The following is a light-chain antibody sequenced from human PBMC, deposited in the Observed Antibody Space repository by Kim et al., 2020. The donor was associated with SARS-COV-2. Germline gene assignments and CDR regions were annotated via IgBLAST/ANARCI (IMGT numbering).Light chain of an antibody. V-gene: IGLV3-21*04. CDR1: NIGSKS. J-gene: IGLJ3*02. Sequence: SYELTQPPSVSVAPGKTARITCGGNNIGSKSVHWYQQKPGQAPVLVIYYDSDRPSGIPERFSGSNSGNTATLTISRVEAGDEADYYCQVWDSSSDIGVFGGGTQLTV. CDR2: YDS. CDR3: QVWDSSSDIGV.